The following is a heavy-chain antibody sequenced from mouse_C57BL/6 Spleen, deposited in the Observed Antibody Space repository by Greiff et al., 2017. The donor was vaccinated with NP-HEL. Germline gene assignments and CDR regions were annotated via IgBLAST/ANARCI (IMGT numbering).Heavy chain of an antibody. V-gene: IGHV1-50*01. CDR1: GYTFTSYW. CDR2: IDPSDSYT. J-gene: IGHJ4*01. CDR3: ASFFGGYALPPYAMDY. Sequence: QVQLQQSGAELVKPGASVKLSCKASGYTFTSYWMQWVKQRPGQGLEWIGEIDPSDSYTNYNQKFKGKATLTVDTSSSTAYMQLSSLTSEDSAVYYCASFFGGYALPPYAMDYWGQGTSVTVSS. D-gene: IGHD5-5*01.